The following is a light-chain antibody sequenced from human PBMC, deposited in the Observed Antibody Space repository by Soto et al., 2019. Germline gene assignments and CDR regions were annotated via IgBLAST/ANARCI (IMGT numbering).Light chain of an antibody. CDR3: QQDSDLWT. J-gene: IGKJ1*01. CDR1: QSVSSS. Sequence: MSMSAATLSVSKEERVTLSCMASQSVSSSLAWHQQKPGHAPSLLIYGASSRATGIPDSFSGSGSATDFTLTISFQQPDDVATYCWQQDSDLWTFGQGAKVDI. CDR2: GAS. V-gene: IGKV3D-15*03.